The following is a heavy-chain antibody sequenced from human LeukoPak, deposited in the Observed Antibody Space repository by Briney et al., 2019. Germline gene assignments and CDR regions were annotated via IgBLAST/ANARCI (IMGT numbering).Heavy chain of an antibody. CDR1: GFIFSGYP. Sequence: GGSLRLSCAASGFIFSGYPMHWLRQAPGRGLEWVGVISFDGRIKDYADSVKGRFTISRDDSKNTLYVHMNSLRSDDTAVYFCARDLFLGTPDFFDYWGQGTLVTVSS. D-gene: IGHD3-16*01. V-gene: IGHV3-30*04. CDR3: ARDLFLGTPDFFDY. CDR2: ISFDGRIK. J-gene: IGHJ4*02.